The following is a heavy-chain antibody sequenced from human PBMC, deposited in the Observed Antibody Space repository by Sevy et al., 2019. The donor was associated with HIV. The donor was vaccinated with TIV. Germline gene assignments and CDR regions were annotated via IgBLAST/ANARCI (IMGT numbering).Heavy chain of an antibody. D-gene: IGHD3-16*01. V-gene: IGHV3-9*01. CDR2: ISWHSGNI. Sequence: GGSLRLSCAASGFTFDDYAMHWVRQRPGKGLEWVSGISWHSGNIDYADSVKGRFTISRDNAKNSLYLQMNGLRAEDTALYYCAKDIGPSNYDYVWGTYYFYGMDVWGQGTTVTVSS. J-gene: IGHJ6*02. CDR3: AKDIGPSNYDYVWGTYYFYGMDV. CDR1: GFTFDDYA.